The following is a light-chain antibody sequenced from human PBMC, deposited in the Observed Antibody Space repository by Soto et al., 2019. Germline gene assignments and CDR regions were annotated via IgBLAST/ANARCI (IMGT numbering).Light chain of an antibody. J-gene: IGLJ3*02. CDR2: DNN. Sequence: QSVLTQPPSVSAAPGKKVTISCSGSSSNIGNNFVSWYQQLPGTAPKLLVYDNNQRPSGIPDRLSGYKSGTSATLGITGLQTGDEADYYCGTWASSLRAGVFGGGTKLTV. CDR3: GTWASSLRAGV. CDR1: SSNIGNNF. V-gene: IGLV1-51*02.